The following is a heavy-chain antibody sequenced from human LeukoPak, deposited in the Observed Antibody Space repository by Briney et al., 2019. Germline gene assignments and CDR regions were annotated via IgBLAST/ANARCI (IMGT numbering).Heavy chain of an antibody. J-gene: IGHJ3*02. Sequence: KASETLSLTCTVSGGSISSSSYYWGWIRQPPGKGLEWIGSIYYSGSTYYNPSLKSRVTISVDTSKNQFSLKLSSVTAADTAVYYCANVLRYFDWLSDAFDIWGQGTMVTVSS. CDR1: GGSISSSSYY. CDR3: ANVLRYFDWLSDAFDI. D-gene: IGHD3-9*01. CDR2: IYYSGST. V-gene: IGHV4-39*01.